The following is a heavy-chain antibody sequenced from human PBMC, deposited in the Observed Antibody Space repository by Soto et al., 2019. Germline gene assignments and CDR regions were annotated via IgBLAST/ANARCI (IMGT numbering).Heavy chain of an antibody. Sequence: QVQLVESGGGVVQPGRSLRLSCGASGFTFSSYAMHWVRQAPGKGLEWVAVISYDGSNKYYADSVKGRFTISRDNSKNTLYLQMNSLRAEDTAVYYCARDDGMDVWGQGTTVTVSS. CDR3: ARDDGMDV. CDR1: GFTFSSYA. J-gene: IGHJ6*02. CDR2: ISYDGSNK. V-gene: IGHV3-30-3*01.